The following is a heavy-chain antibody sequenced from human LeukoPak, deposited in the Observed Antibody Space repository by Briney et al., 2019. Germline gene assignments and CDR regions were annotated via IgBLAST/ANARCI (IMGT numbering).Heavy chain of an antibody. D-gene: IGHD2-15*01. Sequence: GGSLRLSCAASGFTFRGYWMSWVRQAPGKGLEWVATIKQDGSEKTYVDSVEGRFTSSRDNAKSSLFLQMDSLRAEDTAVYYCARFGMDAAIDYWGQGTLVTVSS. J-gene: IGHJ4*02. V-gene: IGHV3-7*01. CDR2: IKQDGSEK. CDR3: ARFGMDAAIDY. CDR1: GFTFRGYW.